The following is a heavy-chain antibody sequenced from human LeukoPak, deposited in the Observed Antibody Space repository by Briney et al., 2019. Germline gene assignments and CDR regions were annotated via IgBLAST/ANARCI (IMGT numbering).Heavy chain of an antibody. CDR3: ARGYSSSSRRSYYYYMDV. V-gene: IGHV4-34*01. D-gene: IGHD6-6*01. Sequence: SETLSLTCAVYGGFFSGYYWSWIRQPPGKGLEWIGEINHSGSTNYNPSLKSRVTISVDTSKNQFSLKLSSVTAADTAVYYCARGYSSSSRRSYYYYMDVWGKGTTVTVSS. CDR2: INHSGST. CDR1: GGFFSGYY. J-gene: IGHJ6*03.